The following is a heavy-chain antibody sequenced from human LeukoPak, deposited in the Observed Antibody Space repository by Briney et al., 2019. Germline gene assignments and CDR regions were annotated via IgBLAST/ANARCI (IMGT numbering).Heavy chain of an antibody. J-gene: IGHJ6*02. CDR1: GGSITQTNY. CDR2: VNLQGST. Sequence: PSETLSLICDVSGGSITQTNYWTWVRQPPGKGLEWIGEVNLQGSTNYNPSLMGRVAISVDTSENHVSLQLTSVTAADTAVYYCARDCSSTNCHWPYYYGMDVWGQGTTVTVSS. CDR3: ARDCSSTNCHWPYYYGMDV. D-gene: IGHD2-2*01. V-gene: IGHV4-4*02.